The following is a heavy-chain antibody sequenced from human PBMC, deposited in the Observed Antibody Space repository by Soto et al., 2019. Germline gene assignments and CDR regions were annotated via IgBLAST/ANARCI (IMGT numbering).Heavy chain of an antibody. CDR3: ASRNTGGFDD. D-gene: IGHD2-2*02. V-gene: IGHV3-48*03. J-gene: IGHJ4*02. CDR2: ISSSGSTI. CDR1: GFTFSSYE. Sequence: GGSLRLSCAASGFTFSSYEVNWVRQAPGKGLEWVSYISSSGSTIYYADSVKGRFTISRDNAKNSLYLQMNSLRVEDTAVYYCASRNTGGFDDWSQGTLVTVSS.